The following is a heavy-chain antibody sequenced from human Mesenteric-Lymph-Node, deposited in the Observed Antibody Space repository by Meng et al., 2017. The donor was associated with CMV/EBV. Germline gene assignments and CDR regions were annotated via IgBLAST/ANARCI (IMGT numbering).Heavy chain of an antibody. D-gene: IGHD6-13*01. CDR3: ARMAADLPIDY. J-gene: IGHJ4*02. V-gene: IGHV1-3*01. CDR2: INAGNDNT. Sequence: SCKASGYTFTSYAMHWVRQAPGQRRGWMRWINAGNDNTKYSQKFQGRVTITRDTSASTAYMELSSLRSEDTAVYYCARMAADLPIDYWGQGTLVTVSS. CDR1: GYTFTSYA.